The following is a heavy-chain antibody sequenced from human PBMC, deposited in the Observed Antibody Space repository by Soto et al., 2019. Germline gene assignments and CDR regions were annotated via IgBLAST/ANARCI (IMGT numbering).Heavy chain of an antibody. CDR1: GFTFSSYS. J-gene: IGHJ6*02. CDR3: ARGIQLWYGPRGMDV. D-gene: IGHD5-18*01. V-gene: IGHV3-21*01. Sequence: EVQLVESGGGLVKPGGSLRLSCAASGFTFSSYSMNWVRQAPGKGLEWVSSISSSSSYIYYADSVKGRFTISRDNAKNSLYLQMNSLRAEDTAVYYCARGIQLWYGPRGMDVWGQGTTVTVSS. CDR2: ISSSSSYI.